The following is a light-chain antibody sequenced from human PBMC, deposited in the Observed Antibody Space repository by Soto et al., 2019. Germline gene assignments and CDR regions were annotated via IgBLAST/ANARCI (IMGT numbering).Light chain of an antibody. CDR3: SSYTSSSTRV. CDR1: SSDVGGYNY. Sequence: QSALTQPASVSGSPGQSITISCTGTSSDVGGYNYVSWYQQHPGKAPKLMIYDVSHRPSGVSNRFSGSKSGNTASLTISGLQADDEADYYCSSYTSSSTRVFGGGTKLTVL. J-gene: IGLJ2*01. CDR2: DVS. V-gene: IGLV2-14*01.